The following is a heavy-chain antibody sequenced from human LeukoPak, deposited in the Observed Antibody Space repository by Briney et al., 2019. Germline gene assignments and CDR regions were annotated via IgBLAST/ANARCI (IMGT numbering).Heavy chain of an antibody. Sequence: ASVKVSCKTSGYTFTSYYISWVRQAPGQGLEWMAWISAYNGNTKYAQKFQGRVTMTTDTSTSTAYMELRSLRSDDTAVYYCARDHTGFPSLAPYGDYPYFDYWGQGTLVTVSS. V-gene: IGHV1-18*01. D-gene: IGHD4-17*01. CDR2: ISAYNGNT. CDR1: GYTFTSYY. J-gene: IGHJ4*02. CDR3: ARDHTGFPSLAPYGDYPYFDY.